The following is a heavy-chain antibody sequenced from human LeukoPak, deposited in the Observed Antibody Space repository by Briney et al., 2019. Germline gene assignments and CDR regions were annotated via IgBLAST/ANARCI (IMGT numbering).Heavy chain of an antibody. CDR2: INPSGGRT. Sequence: ASVKVSCKASGYIFINYYIYWVRQAPGQGLEWMGLINPSGGRTAYAQNFQGRVTMTRDMSTSTVYLELGSLRSEDTAVYYCARGPYSSGWYGPDFWGQGTLVTVSS. J-gene: IGHJ4*02. CDR3: ARGPYSSGWYGPDF. V-gene: IGHV1-46*01. D-gene: IGHD6-19*01. CDR1: GYIFINYY.